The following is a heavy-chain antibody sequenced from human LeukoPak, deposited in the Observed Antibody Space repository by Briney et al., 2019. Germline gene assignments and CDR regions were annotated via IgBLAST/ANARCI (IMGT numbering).Heavy chain of an antibody. D-gene: IGHD2-2*01. J-gene: IGHJ6*03. CDR2: IYHSGST. V-gene: IGHV4-38-2*02. CDR3: ARVVVVPAAGRGSSSHYYYYYYMDV. Sequence: SETLSLTCTVSGYSISSGYYWGWIRQPPGKGLEWIGSIYHSGSTYYNPSLKSRVTISVDTSKNQFSLKLSSVTAADTAVYYCARVVVVPAAGRGSSSHYYYYYYMDVWGKGTTVTVSS. CDR1: GYSISSGYY.